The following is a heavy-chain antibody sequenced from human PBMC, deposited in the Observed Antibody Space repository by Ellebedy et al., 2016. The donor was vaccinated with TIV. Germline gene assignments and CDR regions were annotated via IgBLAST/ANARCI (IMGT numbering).Heavy chain of an antibody. J-gene: IGHJ6*02. CDR3: ARDPYYYGMDV. V-gene: IGHV3-9*01. Sequence: SLKISCAASGFTFDDYAMHWVRQAPGKGLEWVSGISWNSGSIGYADSVKGRFTISRDNSKNTLYLQMNNLRAEDTAVYYCARDPYYYGMDVWGQGTTVTVSS. CDR1: GFTFDDYA. CDR2: ISWNSGSI.